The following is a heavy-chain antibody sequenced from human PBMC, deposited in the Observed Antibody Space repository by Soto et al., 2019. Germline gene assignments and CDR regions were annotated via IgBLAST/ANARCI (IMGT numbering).Heavy chain of an antibody. CDR1: DGSISGSY. D-gene: IGHD2-15*01. V-gene: IGHV4-59*01. Sequence: PSETLSLTCTVPDGSISGSYWTWIRQTPGKVLEGVGYIHYSGRTNYNPSLKSRVTMSVDSAKNQFSLQLSSVTAADTAVYFCTKFRRTDAEGYSFDYWGQGALVTVSS. CDR3: TKFRRTDAEGYSFDY. CDR2: IHYSGRT. J-gene: IGHJ4*02.